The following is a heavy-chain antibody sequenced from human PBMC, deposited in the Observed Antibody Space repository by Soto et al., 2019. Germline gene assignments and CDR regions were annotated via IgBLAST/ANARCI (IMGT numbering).Heavy chain of an antibody. J-gene: IGHJ4*02. CDR1: GFTFSSYG. V-gene: IGHV3-33*01. CDR3: ARVKATVTDPPDY. Sequence: QVQLVESGGGVVQPGRSLRLSCAASGFTFSSYGMHWVRQAPGKGLEWVAVVWYDGSNKYYADSVRGRFSISRDNSKNMLYLEMNSLRAEDTAVYYCARVKATVTDPPDYWGQGTLVTVSS. CDR2: VWYDGSNK. D-gene: IGHD4-17*01.